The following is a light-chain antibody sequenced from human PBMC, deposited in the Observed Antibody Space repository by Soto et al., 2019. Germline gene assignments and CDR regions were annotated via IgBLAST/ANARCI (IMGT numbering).Light chain of an antibody. CDR2: EVS. CDR1: SSDVGGYDL. V-gene: IGLV2-14*02. CDR3: SSYTSSSTLHYV. Sequence: QSALTQPASVSGSPGQSITISCTGTSSDVGGYDLVSWYQQHPGKAPKLIIYEVSNRPSGVSNRFSGSKSGNTASLTISGLQAEDEADYYCSSYTSSSTLHYVFGTGTKLTVL. J-gene: IGLJ1*01.